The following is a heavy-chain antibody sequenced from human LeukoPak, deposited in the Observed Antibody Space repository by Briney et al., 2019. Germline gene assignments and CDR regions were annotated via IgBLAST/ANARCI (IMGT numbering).Heavy chain of an antibody. V-gene: IGHV3-33*01. J-gene: IGHJ6*02. CDR1: GFTFSSYG. Sequence: GGSLRLSCAASGFTFSSYGMHWVRQAPGKGLEWVAVIWYDGSNKYYADSVKGRFTISRDNSKNTLYLQMNSLRAEDTAVYYCARRAVAGTHYYYYYGMDVWGQGTTVTVSS. CDR3: ARRAVAGTHYYYYYGMDV. D-gene: IGHD6-19*01. CDR2: IWYDGSNK.